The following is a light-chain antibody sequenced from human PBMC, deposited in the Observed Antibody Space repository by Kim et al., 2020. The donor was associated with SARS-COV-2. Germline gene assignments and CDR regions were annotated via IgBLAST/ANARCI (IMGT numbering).Light chain of an antibody. Sequence: VLTQPPSVSGAPGQRVTISCTGSSSNIGAGYDVHWYQQLPGTAPKLLIYGNSNRPSGVPDRFSGSKSGTSASLAITGLQAEDEADYYCQSYDSSLSGSRVFGTGTKVTVL. V-gene: IGLV1-40*01. J-gene: IGLJ1*01. CDR2: GNS. CDR1: SSNIGAGYD. CDR3: QSYDSSLSGSRV.